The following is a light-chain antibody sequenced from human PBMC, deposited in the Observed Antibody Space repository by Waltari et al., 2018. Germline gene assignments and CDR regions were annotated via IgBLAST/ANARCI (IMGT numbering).Light chain of an antibody. Sequence: QAVLTQPSSLSASPGASARLICSLRRGINVNSYRIHWYQQKPGSPSRFLLRYKSDVDKQLGSGVPSRFSGSKDPSANAGILLISGLQSEDEADYYCVIWHSSAYVFGSGTKVTVL. CDR2: YKSDVDK. V-gene: IGLV5-45*03. CDR1: RGINVNSYR. CDR3: VIWHSSAYV. J-gene: IGLJ1*01.